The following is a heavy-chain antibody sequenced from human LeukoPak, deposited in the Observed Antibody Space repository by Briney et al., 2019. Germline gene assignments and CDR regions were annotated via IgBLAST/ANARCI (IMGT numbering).Heavy chain of an antibody. CDR2: IYTSGST. V-gene: IGHV4-61*02. Sequence: PSETLSLTYTVSGGSISSGSYYWSWIRQPAGKGLEWIGRIYTSGSTNYNPSLKSRVTISVDTSKNQFSLKLSSVTAADTAVYYCARAGYGGNSAYDYWGQGTLVTVSS. J-gene: IGHJ4*02. CDR3: ARAGYGGNSAYDY. D-gene: IGHD4-23*01. CDR1: GGSISSGSYY.